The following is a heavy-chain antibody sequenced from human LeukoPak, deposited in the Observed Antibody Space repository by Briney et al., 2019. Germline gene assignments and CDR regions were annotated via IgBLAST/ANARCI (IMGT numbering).Heavy chain of an antibody. Sequence: SETQSLTCAVYGGSFSGYYWSWIRQPPGKGLEWIGEIKHSGSTNYNPSLKSRVTISVYTSKNQFSLKPSSVTAADTAVYYCARIAARSDYWGQGTLVTVSS. CDR3: ARIAARSDY. D-gene: IGHD6-6*01. J-gene: IGHJ4*02. V-gene: IGHV4-34*01. CDR2: IKHSGST. CDR1: GGSFSGYY.